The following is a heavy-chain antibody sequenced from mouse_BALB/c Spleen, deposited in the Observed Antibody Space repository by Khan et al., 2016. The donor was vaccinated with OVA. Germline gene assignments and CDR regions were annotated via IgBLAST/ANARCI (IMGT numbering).Heavy chain of an antibody. D-gene: IGHD2-14*01. CDR1: GFSLSRYN. V-gene: IGHV2-6-4*01. CDR2: IWGGGGT. J-gene: IGHJ4*01. CDR3: ARAYYRYDGYYAIDY. Sequence: QVQLKQSGPGLVAPSQSLSITCTVSGFSLSRYNIHWVRQPPGKGLEWLGMIWGGGGTDYNSTLKSRLSIRKDNSKSQVLLKMNSLQIDDTAMYYCARAYYRYDGYYAIDYWGQGTSVTVSS.